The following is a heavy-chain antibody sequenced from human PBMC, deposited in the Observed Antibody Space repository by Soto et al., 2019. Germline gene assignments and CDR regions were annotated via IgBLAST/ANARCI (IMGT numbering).Heavy chain of an antibody. CDR3: AKGVCRGGSCYGREDV. Sequence: EVQLLDSGGGLVQPGGSLRLSCAASGFTFSNYAMSWVRQAPGKGLEWVSSITGSGDRTYYADSVKGRFTISRDNSKNTLDLQMSSRRVEDTAVYYCAKGVCRGGSCYGREDVWGQGTTVTVSS. D-gene: IGHD2-15*01. CDR2: ITGSGDRT. J-gene: IGHJ6*02. CDR1: GFTFSNYA. V-gene: IGHV3-23*01.